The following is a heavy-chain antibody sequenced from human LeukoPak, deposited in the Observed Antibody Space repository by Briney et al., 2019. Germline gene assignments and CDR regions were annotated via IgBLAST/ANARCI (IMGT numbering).Heavy chain of an antibody. J-gene: IGHJ4*02. V-gene: IGHV1-69*13. D-gene: IGHD3-16*02. Sequence: GASVKVSCKASGDTFSSYAISWVRQAPGQGLEWMGGIIPIFGTANYAQKFQGRVTITADESTSTAYMELSSLRSEDTAVYYCARAHARISGLGELSLYGWGQGTLVTVSS. CDR1: GDTFSSYA. CDR3: ARAHARISGLGELSLYG. CDR2: IIPIFGTA.